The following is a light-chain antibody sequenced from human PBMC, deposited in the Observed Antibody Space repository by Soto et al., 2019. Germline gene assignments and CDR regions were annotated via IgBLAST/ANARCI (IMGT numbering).Light chain of an antibody. CDR2: DAS. J-gene: IGKJ3*01. Sequence: AIQLTQSPSSLSASVGDSVTITCRASQGISSALAWYQQIPGRAPKLLIYDASSLEIGVPSRFSGSRSGTDFTLTGITLQPQDCETYYRQQIDNSPFTFGPGTKVDIK. CDR1: QGISSA. V-gene: IGKV1D-13*01. CDR3: QQIDNSPFT.